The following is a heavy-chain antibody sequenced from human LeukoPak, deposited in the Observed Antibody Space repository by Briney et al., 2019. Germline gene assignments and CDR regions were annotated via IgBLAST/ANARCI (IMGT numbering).Heavy chain of an antibody. V-gene: IGHV3-7*04. J-gene: IGHJ4*02. CDR1: VFTFSTYW. Sequence: PGGSLRLSCAASVFTFSTYWMSCVRQAPGTGLEWVASIKQDGSEKSYVDSVKGRFTISRDNAKNSLYLQMNSLRAEDTAVYYCARGGYQLLWYWGQGTLVTVSS. CDR2: IKQDGSEK. CDR3: ARGGYQLLWY. D-gene: IGHD2-2*01.